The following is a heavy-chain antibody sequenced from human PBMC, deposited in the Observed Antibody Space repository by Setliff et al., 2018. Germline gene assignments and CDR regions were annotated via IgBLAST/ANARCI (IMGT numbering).Heavy chain of an antibody. V-gene: IGHV4-59*01. CDR2: VYYSGIA. Sequence: PSETLSLTCTVSGGSISTYYWSWIRQPPGKGLEWIGYVYYSGIANYSPSLKSRLTISVDTSKNQCSLKLRSETAADTAGDYCARDLSSSLSEGRFDPWGQGPL. CDR1: GGSISTYY. CDR3: ARDLSSSLSEGRFDP. J-gene: IGHJ5*02.